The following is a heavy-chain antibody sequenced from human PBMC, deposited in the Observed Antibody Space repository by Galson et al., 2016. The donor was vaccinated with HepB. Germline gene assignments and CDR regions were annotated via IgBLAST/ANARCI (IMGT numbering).Heavy chain of an antibody. CDR3: ARVGYSSGRRGVDV. D-gene: IGHD6-19*01. J-gene: IGHJ6*02. CDR1: GGSVSSYY. V-gene: IGHV4-4*08. Sequence: SETLSLTCTVSGGSVSSYYWSWIRQSPGKGLEWIGSIFRTGGTYYNPSLKYRLTISVDTARNKFSLHLSSLTAADTAVYFCARVGYSSGRRGVDVWGQGITVTVSS. CDR2: IFRTGGT.